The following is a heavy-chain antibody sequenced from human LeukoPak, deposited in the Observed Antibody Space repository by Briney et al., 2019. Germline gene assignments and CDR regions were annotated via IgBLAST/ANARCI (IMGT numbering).Heavy chain of an antibody. J-gene: IGHJ6*02. CDR1: GFTFRSYS. Sequence: GGSLRLSCAASGFTFRSYSINWVRQAPGKGLEWVAYISSSRSIIYYADSVKGRFTISRDNVKKTVDPQMNSLRAEDTAVYYCARDRHNWNLNDYYGMDVWGQGTTVIVSS. D-gene: IGHD1-20*01. V-gene: IGHV3-48*01. CDR2: ISSSRSII. CDR3: ARDRHNWNLNDYYGMDV.